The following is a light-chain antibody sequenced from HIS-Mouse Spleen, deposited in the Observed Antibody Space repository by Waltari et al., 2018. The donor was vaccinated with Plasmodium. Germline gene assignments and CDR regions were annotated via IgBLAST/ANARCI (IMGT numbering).Light chain of an antibody. Sequence: DIQMTKSPSSLSASVGDRVTLTCQASHDISNYLNWYQQKPGKAPKLLIYDASNLETGVPSRFSGSGSGTDFTFTISSLQPEDIATYYCQQYDNLPITFGQGTRLEIK. V-gene: IGKV1-33*01. CDR1: HDISNY. CDR2: DAS. CDR3: QQYDNLPIT. J-gene: IGKJ5*01.